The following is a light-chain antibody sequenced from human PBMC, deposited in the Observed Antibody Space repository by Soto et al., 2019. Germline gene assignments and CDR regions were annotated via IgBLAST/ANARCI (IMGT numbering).Light chain of an antibody. J-gene: IGKJ1*01. CDR2: GAS. CDR1: QSVSSN. CDR3: QQYDNWPT. Sequence: EIVMTQSPATLSVSPGERATLSCRASQSVSSNLAWYRQKPGQAPRLLIYGASTRATGIPARFSGSGSGTEFTLTISSLQSEDFAVYSCQQYDNWPTFGQGTKVEIK. V-gene: IGKV3-15*01.